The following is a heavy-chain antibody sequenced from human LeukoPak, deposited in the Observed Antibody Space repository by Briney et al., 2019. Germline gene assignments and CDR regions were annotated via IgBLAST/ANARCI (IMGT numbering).Heavy chain of an antibody. Sequence: GGSLRLSCAASGFTFSSYSMNWVRQAPGKGLEWVSSISSSSSYIYYADSVKGRFTISRDNAKNSLYLQMNSLRAEDTAVYYCARGIRGSGSYVTSDYWGQGTLVTVSS. CDR1: GFTFSSYS. CDR2: ISSSSSYI. J-gene: IGHJ4*02. D-gene: IGHD3-10*01. CDR3: ARGIRGSGSYVTSDY. V-gene: IGHV3-21*04.